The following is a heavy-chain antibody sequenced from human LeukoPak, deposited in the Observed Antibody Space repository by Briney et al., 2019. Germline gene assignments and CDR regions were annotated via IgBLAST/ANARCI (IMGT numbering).Heavy chain of an antibody. J-gene: IGHJ5*02. Sequence: TSSETLSLTCTVSGGSISTADYYWTWIRQPPGKGLEWIGYIYYSGTTYYNPSLKSRITISVDTSKNQFSLKLSSVTAADTAVYYCARYCSSTRCQTDGGFDPWGQGTLVTVSS. CDR2: IYYSGTT. CDR1: GGSISTADYY. V-gene: IGHV4-30-4*08. D-gene: IGHD2-2*01. CDR3: ARYCSSTRCQTDGGFDP.